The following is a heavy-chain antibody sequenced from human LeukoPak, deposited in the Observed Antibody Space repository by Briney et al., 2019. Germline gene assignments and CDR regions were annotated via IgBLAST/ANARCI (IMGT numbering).Heavy chain of an antibody. Sequence: GGSLRLSCAASGFTFSSYWMSWVRQAPGKGLEWVANIKQDGSEKYYVDSVKGRFTISRDNAKNSLYLQMNSLRAEDTAVYYCARGAGIYYFWSGHNFGVYWGQGTLVTVSS. CDR1: GFTFSSYW. CDR2: IKQDGSEK. D-gene: IGHD3-3*01. CDR3: ARGAGIYYFWSGHNFGVY. V-gene: IGHV3-7*01. J-gene: IGHJ4*02.